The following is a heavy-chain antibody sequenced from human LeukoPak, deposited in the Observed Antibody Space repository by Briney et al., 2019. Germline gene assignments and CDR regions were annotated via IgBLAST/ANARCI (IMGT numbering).Heavy chain of an antibody. V-gene: IGHV1-2*02. CDR2: INPNSGGT. Sequence: ASVKVSCTASGYTFTGYYMHWVRQAPGQGLEWMGWINPNSGGTNYAQKFQGRVTMTRDTSISTAYMELSRLRSDDTAVYYCARVRGYYGSGSYYNSPGGQDPYYYYGMDVWGQGTTVTVSS. J-gene: IGHJ6*02. CDR1: GYTFTGYY. D-gene: IGHD3-10*01. CDR3: ARVRGYYGSGSYYNSPGGQDPYYYYGMDV.